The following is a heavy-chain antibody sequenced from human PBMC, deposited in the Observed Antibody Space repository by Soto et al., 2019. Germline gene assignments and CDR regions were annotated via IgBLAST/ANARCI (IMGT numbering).Heavy chain of an antibody. J-gene: IGHJ4*02. CDR1: SGSISSSNW. D-gene: IGHD2-2*01. Sequence: QVQLQESGPGLVKPSGTLSLTCAVSSGSISSSNWWSWVRQPPGKGLEWIGEIYHSGSTNYNPSLKSRVTISVDKSKNQCSLKLSYVTAADTAVYYCARGIQKDIVVVPAVNYFDYWGQGTLVTVSS. CDR2: IYHSGST. V-gene: IGHV4-4*02. CDR3: ARGIQKDIVVVPAVNYFDY.